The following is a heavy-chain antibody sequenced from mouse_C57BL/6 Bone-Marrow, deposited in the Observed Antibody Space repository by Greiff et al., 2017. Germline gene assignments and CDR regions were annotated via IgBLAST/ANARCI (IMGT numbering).Heavy chain of an antibody. CDR3: SGLDYAMDY. Sequence: QVQLQQPGAELVRPGTSVKLSCKASGYTFTSYWMHWVKQRPGQGLEWIGVIDPSDSYTNYTQKFKGKATLTVDTSSSTAYMQLSSLTSEDSAVYYFSGLDYAMDYWGQGTSVTVSS. CDR2: IDPSDSYT. J-gene: IGHJ4*01. V-gene: IGHV1-59*01. CDR1: GYTFTSYW.